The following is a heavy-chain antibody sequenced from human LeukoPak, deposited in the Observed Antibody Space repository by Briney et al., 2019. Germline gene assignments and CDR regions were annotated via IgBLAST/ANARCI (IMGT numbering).Heavy chain of an antibody. J-gene: IGHJ4*02. Sequence: SETLSLTCTVSGGSISSSSYYWGWIRQPPGKGLEWIGSIYYSGSTYYNPSLKSRVTISVDTSKNQFSLKLSSVTAADTAVYYCARGVYDSPFDYWGQGTLVTVSS. CDR3: ARGVYDSPFDY. V-gene: IGHV4-39*07. D-gene: IGHD3-22*01. CDR2: IYYSGST. CDR1: GGSISSSSYY.